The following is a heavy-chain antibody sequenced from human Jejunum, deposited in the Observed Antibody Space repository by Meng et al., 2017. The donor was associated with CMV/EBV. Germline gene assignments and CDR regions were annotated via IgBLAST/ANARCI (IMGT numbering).Heavy chain of an antibody. Sequence: AAVGVAFSNAWMNWVRQAPVKGLEWVGHIKSNTYGGTTDYAAPVRGRFTISRDDSKNTLYLQMNSLKTEDTAVYYCTTVGPYSRSVYWGQGTLVTVSS. J-gene: IGHJ4*02. V-gene: IGHV3-15*07. D-gene: IGHD1-14*01. CDR2: IKSNTYGGTT. CDR1: GVAFSNAW. CDR3: TTVGPYSRSVY.